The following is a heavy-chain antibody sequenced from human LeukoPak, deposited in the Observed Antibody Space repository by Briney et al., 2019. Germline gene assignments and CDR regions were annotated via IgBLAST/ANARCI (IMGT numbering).Heavy chain of an antibody. V-gene: IGHV3-48*02. CDR2: ISSTSSTI. D-gene: IGHD3-10*01. CDR1: GFTFSSYS. CDR3: AGGTVTMVDY. J-gene: IGHJ4*02. Sequence: PGGSLRLSCAASGFTFSSYSMSWVRQAPGKGLEWVSYISSTSSTIYYADSVKGRFTISRDNAKNSLYLQMNSLRDEDTAVYYCAGGTVTMVDYWGQGTLVTVSS.